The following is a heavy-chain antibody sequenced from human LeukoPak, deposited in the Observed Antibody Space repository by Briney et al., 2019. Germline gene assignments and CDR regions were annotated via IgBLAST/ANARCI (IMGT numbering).Heavy chain of an antibody. CDR1: GYTFTGYY. Sequence: ASVKVSCKASGYTFTGYYMHWVRQAPGQGLEWMGCINPDSGGTNYAQNFQGWVTMSRDTSISTAYMEVSRLRSDDTAVYYCARGRTHADSSGYDHFDYWGQGTLVTVSS. CDR3: ARGRTHADSSGYDHFDY. CDR2: INPDSGGT. V-gene: IGHV1-2*04. J-gene: IGHJ4*02. D-gene: IGHD3-22*01.